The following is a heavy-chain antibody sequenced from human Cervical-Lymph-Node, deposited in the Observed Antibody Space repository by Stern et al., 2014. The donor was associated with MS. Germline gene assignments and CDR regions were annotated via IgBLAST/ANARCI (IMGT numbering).Heavy chain of an antibody. J-gene: IGHJ4*02. CDR3: ARTLATTWGAVDS. CDR1: GASVSSNDW. Sequence: QVQLQESGPGLVEPSGTLSLTCGVSGASVSSNDWWSWVRQPPGEGLEWIGEIYHSGTTNYNPSLKSRVTILLDKSNNQFSLRLNSVTAADTAVYYCARTLATTWGAVDSWGQGTLVTVSS. CDR2: IYHSGTT. V-gene: IGHV4-4*02. D-gene: IGHD1-26*01.